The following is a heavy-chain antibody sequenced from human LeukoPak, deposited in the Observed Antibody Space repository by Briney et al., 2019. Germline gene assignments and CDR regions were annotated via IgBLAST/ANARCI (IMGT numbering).Heavy chain of an antibody. CDR3: ASYLYWWSDLGY. CDR2: IKPDGSER. J-gene: IGHJ4*02. V-gene: IGHV3-7*01. D-gene: IGHD2-8*02. CDR1: GFTFSGYS. Sequence: HPGGSLRLSCVASGFTFSGYSMNWVRQAPGKGLEWVANIKPDGSERYHVDSVKGRFTISRDNAKNSLYLQMNSLRVEDTAVYYCASYLYWWSDLGYWGQGTLVTVSA.